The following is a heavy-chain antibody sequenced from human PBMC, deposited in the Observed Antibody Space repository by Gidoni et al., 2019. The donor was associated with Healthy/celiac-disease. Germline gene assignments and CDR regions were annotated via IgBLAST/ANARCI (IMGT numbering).Heavy chain of an antibody. J-gene: IGHJ3*02. V-gene: IGHV4-61*01. CDR2: IYYSGST. D-gene: IGHD5-12*01. Sequence: QVQLQESGPGLVKPSETLSLTCTVSGGSVSSGSYYWSWIRQPPGKGLEWIGYIYYSGSTNYNPSLKSRVTISVDTSKNQFSLKLSSVTAADTAVYYCASFEHGSGYAYDAFDIWGQGTMVTVSS. CDR1: GGSVSSGSYY. CDR3: ASFEHGSGYAYDAFDI.